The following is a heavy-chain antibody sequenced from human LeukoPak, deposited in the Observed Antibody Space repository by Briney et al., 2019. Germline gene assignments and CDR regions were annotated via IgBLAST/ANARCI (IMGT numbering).Heavy chain of an antibody. J-gene: IGHJ6*02. D-gene: IGHD4-17*01. CDR3: ARRSSTATPVVDV. CDR2: IYPGDSDT. V-gene: IGHV5-51*01. CDR1: GYSFTGYW. Sequence: GESLKISCKGSGYSFTGYWIGWVRQMPGKGLEWMGIIYPGDSDTRYSPSFQGQVTISADKSISTAYLQWSSLKASDTAMYYCARRSSTATPVVDVWGQGTTVTVSS.